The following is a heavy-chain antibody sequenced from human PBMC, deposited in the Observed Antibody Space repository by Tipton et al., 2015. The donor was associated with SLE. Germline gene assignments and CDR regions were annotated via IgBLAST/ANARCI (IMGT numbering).Heavy chain of an antibody. CDR3: AKSPFLDLYDYGDYLHYDS. CDR2: ISGSGFNT. J-gene: IGHJ5*01. D-gene: IGHD4-17*01. Sequence: GSLRLSCTGSRVTLGDFAVTWVRQVPGKGLEWVSSISGSGFNTYYADFAQGRFTISRDNSKNTVYLQMDSLTLEDTAMYFCAKSPFLDLYDYGDYLHYDSWGHGTLVTVSS. V-gene: IGHV3-23*01. CDR1: RVTLGDFA.